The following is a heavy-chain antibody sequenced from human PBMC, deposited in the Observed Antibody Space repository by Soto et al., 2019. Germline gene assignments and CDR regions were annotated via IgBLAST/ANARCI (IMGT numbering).Heavy chain of an antibody. J-gene: IGHJ4*02. CDR1: GGSISSYY. D-gene: IGHD5-12*01. CDR3: ARSQGYDSPVTSDY. CDR2: IYYSEST. V-gene: IGHV4-59*01. Sequence: QVQLQESGPGLVKPSETLSLTCTVSGGSISSYYWSWIRQPPGKGLEWIGYIYYSESTKYNPSLKSRVTISVDTSKNQFSLKLSSVTASDTAVYYCARSQGYDSPVTSDYWGQGTLVTVSS.